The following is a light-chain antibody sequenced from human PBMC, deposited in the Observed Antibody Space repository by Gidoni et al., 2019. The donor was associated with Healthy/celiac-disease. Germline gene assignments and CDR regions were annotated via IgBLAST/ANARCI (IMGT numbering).Light chain of an antibody. Sequence: SSVLTQPPSVSVAPGKTARITCGGNHIGSKSVHRYQQKPGQAPVLVVYDDSDRPSGIPERFSGSNSGNTATLTISRVEAGDEADYYCQVWDSSSDHVVFGGGTKLTVL. V-gene: IGLV3-21*03. J-gene: IGLJ2*01. CDR2: DDS. CDR1: HIGSKS. CDR3: QVWDSSSDHVV.